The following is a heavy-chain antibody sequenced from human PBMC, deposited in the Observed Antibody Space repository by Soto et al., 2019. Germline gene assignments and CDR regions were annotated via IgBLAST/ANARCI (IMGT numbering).Heavy chain of an antibody. V-gene: IGHV1-2*04. CDR1: GYSFTDYH. Sequence: WASVKVSCKASGYSFTDYHIHWVRQAPGQGLEWLGRINPKSGGTSTAQKFQGWVTMTTDTSISTASMELTRLTSDDTAIYYCARGDSTDCSKGVCSFFYNHDMDVWGQGTTVTVSS. CDR3: ARGDSTDCSKGVCSFFYNHDMDV. D-gene: IGHD2-8*01. CDR2: INPKSGGT. J-gene: IGHJ6*02.